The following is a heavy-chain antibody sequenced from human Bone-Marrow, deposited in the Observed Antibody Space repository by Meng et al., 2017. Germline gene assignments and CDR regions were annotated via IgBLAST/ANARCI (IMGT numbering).Heavy chain of an antibody. Sequence: GESLKISCAASGFTFSSYAMSWVRQAPGKGLEWVSAISGSGGSTYYADSVKGRFTISRDNSKNTLYLQMNSLRAEDTAVYYCAKDLLYDSSGYTSPGMAAFEIWGQGTMVTVSS. CDR2: ISGSGGST. J-gene: IGHJ3*02. CDR3: AKDLLYDSSGYTSPGMAAFEI. D-gene: IGHD3-22*01. V-gene: IGHV3-23*01. CDR1: GFTFSSYA.